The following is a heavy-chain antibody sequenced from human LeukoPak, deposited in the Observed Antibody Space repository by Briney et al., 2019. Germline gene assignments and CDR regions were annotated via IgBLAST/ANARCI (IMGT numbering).Heavy chain of an antibody. CDR2: ISLSGRT. CDR3: SRESGPFCPFGY. CDR1: GGSISSTNW. Sequence: PSGTLSLTCGVSGGSISSTNWWSWVRQPPGQGLQWIGEISLSGRTNYNPSLNSRVTMLLDESKNQLSLNLTSVTAADTAIYYCSRESGPFCPFGYWGQGTLVTVPP. V-gene: IGHV4-4*02. J-gene: IGHJ4*02. D-gene: IGHD1-26*01.